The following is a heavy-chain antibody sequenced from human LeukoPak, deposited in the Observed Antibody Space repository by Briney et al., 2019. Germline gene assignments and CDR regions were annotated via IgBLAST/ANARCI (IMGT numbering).Heavy chain of an antibody. J-gene: IGHJ3*02. CDR2: MNHLVTT. V-gene: IGHV4-34*01. CDR1: GGSLSGYC. Sequence: PSETLSLTCDVYGGSLSGYCWTWIRQTPGKGLEWIGEMNHLVTTNYNPSLESRVTISVDTSNNEFSLRLTSVTAADTAVYYCARDRSTVTPPQPDAFDIWGQGTMVTVSS. CDR3: ARDRSTVTPPQPDAFDI. D-gene: IGHD4-17*01.